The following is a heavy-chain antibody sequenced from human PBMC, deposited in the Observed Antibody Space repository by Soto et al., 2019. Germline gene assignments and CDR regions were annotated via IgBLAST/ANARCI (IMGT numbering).Heavy chain of an antibody. J-gene: IGHJ4*02. D-gene: IGHD1-26*01. CDR3: AKDRGGSYYFDFDY. CDR1: GFTFSSYG. V-gene: IGHV3-30*18. Sequence: QVQLVESGGGVVQPGRSLRLSCAASGFTFSSYGMHWVRQAPGKGLEWVAVISYDGSNKYYADSVKGRFTISRDNSKNTLYLKMNSLRAEDTAVYYCAKDRGGSYYFDFDYWGQGTLVTVSS. CDR2: ISYDGSNK.